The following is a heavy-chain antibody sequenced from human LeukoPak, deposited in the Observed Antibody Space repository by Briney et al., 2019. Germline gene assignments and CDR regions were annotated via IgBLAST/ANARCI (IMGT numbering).Heavy chain of an antibody. CDR3: ATSFSYFGAY. D-gene: IGHD1-26*01. J-gene: IGHJ4*02. V-gene: IGHV3-48*02. CDR1: EFAFSTYN. Sequence: GGSLRLSCAASEFAFSTYNMNWVRQAPGKGLEWVSYISTGSSTTYYADSVKGRFTISRDNVENSLYLQMNSLRDEDTAVYYCATSFSYFGAYWGQGTLVTVSS. CDR2: ISTGSSTT.